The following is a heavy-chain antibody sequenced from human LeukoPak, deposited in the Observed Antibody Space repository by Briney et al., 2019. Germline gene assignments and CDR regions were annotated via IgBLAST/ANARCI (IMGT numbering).Heavy chain of an antibody. V-gene: IGHV2-5*02. J-gene: IGHJ4*02. CDR2: IYWDDDK. D-gene: IGHD6-19*01. CDR1: EFSLSTRGVG. Sequence: VSGPTLVNPTQTLTLTCTFSEFSLSTRGVGVGWIRQPPGKAPEWHALIYWDDDKRYSPSLTSRLTITKDTSKNQVVLTMTNVDPLDTATYYCANRRGTSGWSEGYFDYWGQGTLVTVSS. CDR3: ANRRGTSGWSEGYFDY.